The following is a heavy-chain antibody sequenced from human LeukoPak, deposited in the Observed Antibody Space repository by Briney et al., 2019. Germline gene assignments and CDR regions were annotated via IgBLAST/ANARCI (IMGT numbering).Heavy chain of an antibody. CDR3: ARSTPYYYNSGSYYSYYFGMDV. CDR1: GYTFTSYG. Sequence: ASVKVSCKASGYTFTSYGTSWVRRAPGQGLEWMGWISAYNGNTNYAQKFQGRVTMATDTSTSTAYMELRSLRSDDTAVYYCARSTPYYYNSGSYYSYYFGMDVWGQGTTVTVSS. D-gene: IGHD3-10*01. J-gene: IGHJ6*02. CDR2: ISAYNGNT. V-gene: IGHV1-18*01.